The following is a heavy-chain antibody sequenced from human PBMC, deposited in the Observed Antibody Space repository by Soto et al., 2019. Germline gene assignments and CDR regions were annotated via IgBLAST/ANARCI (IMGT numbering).Heavy chain of an antibody. J-gene: IGHJ4*02. CDR1: GGTFSSYT. Sequence: GAPVKVSCKASGGTFSSYTISRGRQAPGQGLEWMGRIIPILGIANYAQKFQGRVTITADKSTSTAYMELSSLRSEDTAVYYCARSSSPALYYFDYWGQGTLVTVSS. V-gene: IGHV1-69*02. CDR3: ARSSSPALYYFDY. CDR2: IIPILGIA. D-gene: IGHD6-13*01.